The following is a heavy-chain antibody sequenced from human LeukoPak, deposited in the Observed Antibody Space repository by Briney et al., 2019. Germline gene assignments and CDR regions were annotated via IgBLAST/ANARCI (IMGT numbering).Heavy chain of an antibody. J-gene: IGHJ4*02. Sequence: PGGSLRLSCAASGFTFSSYAMHWVRQAPGKGLEWVAVISYDGSNKYYADSVKGRFTISRDNSKNTLYLQMNSLRAEDTAVYYCARDRTYSGSYPPDYWGQGTLVTVSS. CDR3: ARDRTYSGSYPPDY. D-gene: IGHD1-26*01. CDR1: GFTFSSYA. CDR2: ISYDGSNK. V-gene: IGHV3-30*04.